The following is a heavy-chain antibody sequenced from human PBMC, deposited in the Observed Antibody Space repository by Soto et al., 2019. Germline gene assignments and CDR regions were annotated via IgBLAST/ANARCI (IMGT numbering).Heavy chain of an antibody. J-gene: IGHJ5*02. CDR3: ARGHLRGYSYGWWFDP. CDR2: IYYSGST. Sequence: SETLSLTCAVSSDSISSGHWWTWIRQPPGKGLELIGYIYYSGSTNYNPSLKSRVTISVDTSKNQFSLKLSSVTAADTAVYYCARGHLRGYSYGWWFDPWGQGTLVTVSS. V-gene: IGHV4-61*01. CDR1: SDSISSGHW. D-gene: IGHD5-18*01.